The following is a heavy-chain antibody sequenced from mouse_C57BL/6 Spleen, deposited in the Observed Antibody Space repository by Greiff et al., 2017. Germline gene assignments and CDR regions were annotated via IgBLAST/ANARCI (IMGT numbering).Heavy chain of an antibody. Sequence: QVQLQQSGAELVRPVTSVKVSCKASGYAFTNYLIEWVKQRPGQGLEWIGVINPGSGGTNYNEKFKGKATLTADKSSSTAYMQLSSLTSEDSAVYFCARYGSSPHWYFDVWGTGTTVTVSS. J-gene: IGHJ1*03. D-gene: IGHD1-1*01. CDR2: INPGSGGT. CDR3: ARYGSSPHWYFDV. CDR1: GYAFTNYL. V-gene: IGHV1-54*01.